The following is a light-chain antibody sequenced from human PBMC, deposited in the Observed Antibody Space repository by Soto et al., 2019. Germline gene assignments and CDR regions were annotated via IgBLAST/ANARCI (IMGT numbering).Light chain of an antibody. J-gene: IGKJ1*01. CDR2: AAS. V-gene: IGKV1-27*01. CDR3: QKYNSAPPWT. CDR1: QTISSW. Sequence: DFPMTQSPSTLSGSVGDRVTITGRASQTISSWLAWYQQKPGKAHKLLIYAASTLQSGVPSRFSGSGSGTDFTLTISSLQPEDVATYYGQKYNSAPPWTFGQGTKVDIK.